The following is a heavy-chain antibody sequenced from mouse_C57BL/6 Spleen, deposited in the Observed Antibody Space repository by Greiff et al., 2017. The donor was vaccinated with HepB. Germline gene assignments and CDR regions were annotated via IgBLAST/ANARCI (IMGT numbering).Heavy chain of an antibody. CDR2: ISSGSSTI. D-gene: IGHD1-1*01. J-gene: IGHJ4*01. Sequence: EVKLQESGGGLVKPGGSLKLSCAASGFTFSDYGMHWVRQAPEKGLEWVAYISSGSSTIYYADTVKGRFTISRDNAKNTLFLQMTSLRSEDTAMFYCGRGRYYEDSMDYWGQGTSVTVSS. CDR1: GFTFSDYG. CDR3: GRGRYYEDSMDY. V-gene: IGHV5-17*01.